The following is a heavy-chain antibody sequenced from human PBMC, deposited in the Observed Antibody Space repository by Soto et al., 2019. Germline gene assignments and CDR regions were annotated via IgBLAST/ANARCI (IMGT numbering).Heavy chain of an antibody. V-gene: IGHV3-23*01. J-gene: IGHJ6*03. CDR1: GFTFSSYA. Sequence: GGSLRLSCAASGFTFSSYAMSWVRQAPGKGLEWVSAISGSGGSTYYADSVKGRFTISRDNSKNTLYLQMNSLRAEDTAVYYCAKAFDPPLRFLERSSRYVGNMDVWGKGTTVTVSS. CDR2: ISGSGGST. CDR3: AKAFDPPLRFLERSSRYVGNMDV. D-gene: IGHD3-3*01.